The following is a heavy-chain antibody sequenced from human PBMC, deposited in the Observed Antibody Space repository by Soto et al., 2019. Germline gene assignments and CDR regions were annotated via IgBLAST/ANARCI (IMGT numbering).Heavy chain of an antibody. V-gene: IGHV1-69*02. CDR1: GGTFSSYT. CDR3: ASYGSSPPDLDYYYMDV. D-gene: IGHD6-6*01. Sequence: GASVKVSCKASGGTFSSYTISWVRQAPGQGLEWMGRIIPILGIANYAQKFQGRVTITADKSTSTAYMELSSLRSEDTAVYYCASYGSSPPDLDYYYMDVWGKGTTVTVSS. CDR2: IIPILGIA. J-gene: IGHJ6*03.